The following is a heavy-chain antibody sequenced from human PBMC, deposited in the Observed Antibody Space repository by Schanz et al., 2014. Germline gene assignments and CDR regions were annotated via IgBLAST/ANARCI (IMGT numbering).Heavy chain of an antibody. CDR2: ISYDGSSK. CDR3: AGGEYQLLYGN. Sequence: QVQLVESGGGVVQPGRSLRLSCAASGFTFRSYGMHWVRQAPGKGLEWVALISYDGSSKNHADSVKGRFTISRDNAKNSLYLQMNSLRAEDTAVYYCAGGEYQLLYGNWGQGTLVTVSS. J-gene: IGHJ4*02. D-gene: IGHD2-2*02. V-gene: IGHV3-33*03. CDR1: GFTFRSYG.